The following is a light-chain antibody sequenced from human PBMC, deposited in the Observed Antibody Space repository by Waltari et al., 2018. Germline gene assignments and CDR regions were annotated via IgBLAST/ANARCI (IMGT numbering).Light chain of an antibody. CDR1: QNLLHSDGRAR. Sequence: EIVMTQAPLSLSVTPGQPASMSCTSSQNLLHSDGRARLYWYLQKPGQSPQLLISEVANRFSGVTERFSGSGSGTDFTLKISRVEAEDVGVYFCMQNIQLPTFGQGTKVEIE. CDR3: MQNIQLPT. CDR2: EVA. J-gene: IGKJ1*01. V-gene: IGKV2D-29*02.